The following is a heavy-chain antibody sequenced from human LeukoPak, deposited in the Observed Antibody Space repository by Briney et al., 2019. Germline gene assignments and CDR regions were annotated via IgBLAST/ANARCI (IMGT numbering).Heavy chain of an antibody. D-gene: IGHD1-14*01. V-gene: IGHV1-69*04. CDR3: ARVTPPHYYGMDV. CDR2: IIPILGIA. Sequence: SVKVSCKASGGTFSSYAISWVRQAPGQGLEWMGRIIPILGIANYAQKFQGRVTISADKSTSTAYMELSSLRSEDTAVYYCARVTPPHYYGMDVWGQGTPVTVSS. J-gene: IGHJ6*02. CDR1: GGTFSSYA.